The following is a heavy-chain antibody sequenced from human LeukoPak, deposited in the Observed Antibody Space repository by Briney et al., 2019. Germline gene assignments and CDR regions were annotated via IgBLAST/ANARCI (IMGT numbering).Heavy chain of an antibody. V-gene: IGHV3-49*03. Sequence: GGSLRLSCTTSGFSFGDYAMSWFRQAPGKGLQWVGFIRSKAYGGTTEYAASVKGRFTISRDDSKSIAYLQMNSLKTEDTAVYYCTRGRYDFWSLPRWTDYYYYYMDVWGKGTTVTVSS. CDR3: TRGRYDFWSLPRWTDYYYYYMDV. CDR1: GFSFGDYA. D-gene: IGHD3-3*01. CDR2: IRSKAYGGTT. J-gene: IGHJ6*03.